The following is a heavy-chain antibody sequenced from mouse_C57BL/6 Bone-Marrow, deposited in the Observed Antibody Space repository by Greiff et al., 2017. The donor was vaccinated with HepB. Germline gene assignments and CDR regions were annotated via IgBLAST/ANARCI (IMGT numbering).Heavy chain of an antibody. CDR2: ISSGGSYT. V-gene: IGHV5-6*01. Sequence: EVKVVESGGDLVKPGGSLKLSCAASGFTFSSYGMSWVRQTPDKRLEWVATISSGGSYTYYPDSVKGRFTISRDNAKNTLYLQMSSLKSEDTAMYYCARQRNYYGSYAMDYWGQGTSVTVSS. CDR1: GFTFSSYG. CDR3: ARQRNYYGSYAMDY. J-gene: IGHJ4*01. D-gene: IGHD1-1*01.